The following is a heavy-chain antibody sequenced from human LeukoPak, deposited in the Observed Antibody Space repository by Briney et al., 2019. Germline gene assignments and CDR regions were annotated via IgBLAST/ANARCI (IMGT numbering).Heavy chain of an antibody. D-gene: IGHD3-9*01. CDR2: ISWNSGSI. V-gene: IGHV3-9*01. Sequence: GRSLRLSCSASGFTFDDYAMHWVRQAPGKGLEWVSGISWNSGSIGYADSVKGRFTISRDNAKNSLYLQMNSLRAEDTALYYCAKDMDDILTGPFDYWGQGTLVTVSS. CDR1: GFTFDDYA. J-gene: IGHJ4*02. CDR3: AKDMDDILTGPFDY.